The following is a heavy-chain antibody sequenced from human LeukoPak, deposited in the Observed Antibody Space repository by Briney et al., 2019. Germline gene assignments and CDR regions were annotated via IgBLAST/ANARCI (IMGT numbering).Heavy chain of an antibody. CDR1: GFTFSSYW. J-gene: IGHJ3*02. V-gene: IGHV3-30-3*01. Sequence: GGSLRLSCAASGFTFSSYWTTWVRQAPGKGLEWVAVISYDGSNKYYADSVKGRFTISRDNSKNTLYLQMNSLRAEDTAVYYCARVGVPAYDAFDIWGQGTMVTVSS. CDR2: ISYDGSNK. CDR3: ARVGVPAYDAFDI. D-gene: IGHD1-1*01.